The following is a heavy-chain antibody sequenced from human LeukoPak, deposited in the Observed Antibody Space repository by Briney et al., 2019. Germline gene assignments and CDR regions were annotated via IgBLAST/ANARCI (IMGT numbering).Heavy chain of an antibody. CDR1: GYTFTGYF. J-gene: IGHJ4*02. CDR3: ARGRPGGYFDY. D-gene: IGHD3-16*01. Sequence: ASVKVSCKASGYTFTGYFMHWVRQAPGQGPEWMGWINPNSGGTSYLQNFQGRVTMTRDTSISTAYMDLSRLRSDDTAVYYCARGRPGGYFDYWGQGTLVTVSS. CDR2: INPNSGGT. V-gene: IGHV1-2*02.